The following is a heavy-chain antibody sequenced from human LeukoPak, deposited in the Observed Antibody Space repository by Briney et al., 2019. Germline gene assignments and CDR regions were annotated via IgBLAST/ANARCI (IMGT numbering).Heavy chain of an antibody. CDR3: ARGDYDSSGYSVVSY. V-gene: IGHV1-69*01. CDR2: IIPIFGTA. Sequence: SVKVSCKASGGTFSSYAISWVRQAPGQGLEWMGGIIPIFGTANYAQKFQGRVTITADESTSTAYMELSSLRSEDTAVYYCARGDYDSSGYSVVSYWGQGTLVTVSS. CDR1: GGTFSSYA. D-gene: IGHD3-22*01. J-gene: IGHJ4*02.